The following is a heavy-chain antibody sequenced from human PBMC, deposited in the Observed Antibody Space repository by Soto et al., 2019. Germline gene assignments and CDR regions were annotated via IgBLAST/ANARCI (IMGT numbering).Heavy chain of an antibody. J-gene: IGHJ5*02. Sequence: QVQLVQSGAEVKKPGASVKVSCKASGYTFTSYYMHWVRQAPGQGLEWMGIINPSGGSTSYAQKFQGRVTMTRDTSMSTVYMELSSLRSEDTAVYYCARGNIVVVVAANNWFDPWGQGTLVTVSS. D-gene: IGHD2-15*01. CDR2: INPSGGST. CDR3: ARGNIVVVVAANNWFDP. CDR1: GYTFTSYY. V-gene: IGHV1-46*01.